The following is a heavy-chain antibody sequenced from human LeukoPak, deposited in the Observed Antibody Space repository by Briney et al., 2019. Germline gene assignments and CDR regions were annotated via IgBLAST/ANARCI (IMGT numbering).Heavy chain of an antibody. D-gene: IGHD4-17*01. Sequence: GSLRLSCAASGFTFSSYAMSWVRPAPGKGLEWVSGVSARGDSTYYADSVKGRFTISRDNSKNTLYLQMNSLRAEDTAVYYCAKFGNTVTTRLDYWGQGTLVTVSS. CDR2: VSARGDST. J-gene: IGHJ4*02. CDR3: AKFGNTVTTRLDY. V-gene: IGHV3-23*01. CDR1: GFTFSSYA.